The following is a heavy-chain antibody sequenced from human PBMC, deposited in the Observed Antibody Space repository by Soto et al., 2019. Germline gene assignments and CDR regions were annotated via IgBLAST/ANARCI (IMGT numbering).Heavy chain of an antibody. V-gene: IGHV4-61*01. J-gene: IGHJ4*02. CDR3: ARGQRPWEFFDY. Sequence: QVQLQESGPGLVKPSETLSLACTVSGGSVNSGTYYWSWIRQPPGKGLEWIGYIYYSGSTYYNPSLRSRVTISTDTPKNQFSLKLSSVTAADTAEYYCARGQRPWEFFDYWGQGTLVTVSS. D-gene: IGHD1-26*01. CDR1: GGSVNSGTYY. CDR2: IYYSGST.